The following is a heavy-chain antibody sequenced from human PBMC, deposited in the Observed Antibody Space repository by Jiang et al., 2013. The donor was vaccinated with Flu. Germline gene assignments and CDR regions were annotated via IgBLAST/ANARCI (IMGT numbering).Heavy chain of an antibody. Sequence: KPSETLSLTCTVSGGSISSSSYYWGWIRQPPGKGLEWIGSIYYSGSTYYNPSLKSRVTISVDTSKNQFSLKLSSVTATDTAVYYCARRGGGPDDYWGQGTLVTVSS. J-gene: IGHJ4*02. CDR1: GGSISSSSYY. CDR3: ARRGGGPDDY. D-gene: IGHD3-16*01. CDR2: IYYSGST. V-gene: IGHV4-39*01.